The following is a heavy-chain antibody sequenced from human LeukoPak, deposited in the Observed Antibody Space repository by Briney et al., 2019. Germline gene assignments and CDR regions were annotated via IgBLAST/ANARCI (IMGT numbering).Heavy chain of an antibody. J-gene: IGHJ5*02. CDR3: ARLSYDSSGYYNWFDP. CDR2: INPNSGDT. D-gene: IGHD3-22*01. CDR1: GYTFTGYY. V-gene: IGHV1-2*02. Sequence: GASVKVSCKASGYTFTGYYMHWVRQAPGQGLEWMGWINPNSGDTNYAQKFQGRVTMTRDTSISTAYMELSRLRSDDTAVYYCARLSYDSSGYYNWFDPWGQGTLVTVSS.